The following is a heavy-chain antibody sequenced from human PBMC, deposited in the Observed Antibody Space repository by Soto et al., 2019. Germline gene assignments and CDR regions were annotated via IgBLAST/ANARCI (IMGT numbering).Heavy chain of an antibody. CDR3: AKIPGPITMVRGVIPA. CDR1: GFTFSSYG. Sequence: QVQLVESGGGVVQPGRALRLSCAASGFTFSSYGMHWVRQAPGKGLEWVAVISYDGSNKYYADSVKGRFTISRDNSKNTLYLQMNSLRAEYTAVYYCAKIPGPITMVRGVIPAWGQGTLVTVSS. D-gene: IGHD3-10*01. CDR2: ISYDGSNK. V-gene: IGHV3-30*18. J-gene: IGHJ4*02.